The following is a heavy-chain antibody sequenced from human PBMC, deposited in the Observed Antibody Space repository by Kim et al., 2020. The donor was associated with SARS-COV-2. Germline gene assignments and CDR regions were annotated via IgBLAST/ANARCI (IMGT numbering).Heavy chain of an antibody. V-gene: IGHV1-8*01. D-gene: IGHD6-13*01. Sequence: ASVKVSCKASGYTFTSYDINWVRQATGQGLEWMGWMNPNSGNTGYAQKFQGRVTMTRNTSTSTAYMELSSLRSEDTAVYYCARGFRAAAGPFYYYYYMDVWGKGTTVTVSS. J-gene: IGHJ6*03. CDR2: MNPNSGNT. CDR1: GYTFTSYD. CDR3: ARGFRAAAGPFYYYYYMDV.